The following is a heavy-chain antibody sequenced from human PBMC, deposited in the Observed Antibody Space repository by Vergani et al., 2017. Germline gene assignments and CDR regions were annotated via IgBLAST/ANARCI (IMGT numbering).Heavy chain of an antibody. CDR2: RNPNSGNT. Sequence: QVQLVQSGAEVKKPGASVKVSCKASGYTFTSYYMHWVRQAPGQGLEWMGWRNPNSGNTGYAQKFQGRVTMTRNTSIITAYMELSSLRAEDTAVYYCARGLSRFGGGYPGDWGQGTLVTVSS. V-gene: IGHV1-8*02. CDR3: ARGLSRFGGGYPGD. J-gene: IGHJ4*02. CDR1: GYTFTSYY. D-gene: IGHD2-15*01.